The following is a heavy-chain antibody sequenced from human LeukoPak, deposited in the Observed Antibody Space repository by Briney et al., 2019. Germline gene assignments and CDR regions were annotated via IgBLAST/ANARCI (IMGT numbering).Heavy chain of an antibody. V-gene: IGHV3-7*01. CDR3: AGGFYDFWSGPDN. CDR1: GFTFSSYW. J-gene: IGHJ4*02. CDR2: IKQDGSEK. Sequence: GGSLRLSCAASGFTFSSYWMSWVRQAPGKGLEWVANIKQDGSEKYYVDSVKGRFTISRDNAKNSLYLQMNSLRAEDTAVYYFAGGFYDFWSGPDNWGKETWVTVSS. D-gene: IGHD3-3*01.